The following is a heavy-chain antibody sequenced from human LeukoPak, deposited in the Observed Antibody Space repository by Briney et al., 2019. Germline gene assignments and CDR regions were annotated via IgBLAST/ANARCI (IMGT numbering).Heavy chain of an antibody. CDR3: ARDSSQEGFDY. CDR1: GGXISSYY. D-gene: IGHD6-6*01. V-gene: IGHV4-59*01. Sequence: SETLSLTCTVSGGXISSYYCSWIRQPPGKGLEWIRYIYNSGSTNYNPSLKSRVTISVDTSKNQFSLKLSSVTAADTAVYYCARDSSQEGFDYWGQGTLVTVSS. J-gene: IGHJ4*02. CDR2: IYNSGST.